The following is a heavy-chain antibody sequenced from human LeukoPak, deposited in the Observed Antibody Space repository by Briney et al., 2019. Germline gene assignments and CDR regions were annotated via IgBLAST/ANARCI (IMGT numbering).Heavy chain of an antibody. CDR3: ARGVVVTRGFDY. D-gene: IGHD4-23*01. J-gene: IGHJ4*02. Sequence: PSETLSLTCAVYGGSFSGYYWSWIRQPPGKGLEGGGEINHSGSTNYNPSLKSRVTISVDTSKNQFSLKLSSVTAADTAVYYCARGVVVTRGFDYWGQGTLVTVSS. CDR1: GGSFSGYY. V-gene: IGHV4-34*01. CDR2: INHSGST.